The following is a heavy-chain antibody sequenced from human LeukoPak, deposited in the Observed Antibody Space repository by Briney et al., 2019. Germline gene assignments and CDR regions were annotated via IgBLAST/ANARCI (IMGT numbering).Heavy chain of an antibody. V-gene: IGHV4-4*07. CDR2: IYSSGST. D-gene: IGHD3-10*02. Sequence: PSETLSLTCTVSGGSISSYYWSWIRQPAGKGLEWIGRIYSSGSTNYNPSLRSRVTMSVDTSKNQFSLKLTSVTAADTAVYFCARDLHGNYVSDYFDYWGRGPWSPSPQ. CDR3: ARDLHGNYVSDYFDY. CDR1: GGSISSYY. J-gene: IGHJ4*02.